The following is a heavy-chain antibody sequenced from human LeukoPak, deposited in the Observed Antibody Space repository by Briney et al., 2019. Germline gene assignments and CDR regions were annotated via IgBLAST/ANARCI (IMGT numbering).Heavy chain of an antibody. Sequence: SVKVSCKASGGTFSSYAISWVRQAPGQGLEWMGGIIPIFGTANYAQKFQDRVTITRDTSASTAYMELSSLRSEDTAVYYCARSGYCGSTSCNTFDYWGQGTLVTVSS. V-gene: IGHV1-69*05. J-gene: IGHJ4*02. CDR2: IIPIFGTA. CDR1: GGTFSSYA. D-gene: IGHD2-2*01. CDR3: ARSGYCGSTSCNTFDY.